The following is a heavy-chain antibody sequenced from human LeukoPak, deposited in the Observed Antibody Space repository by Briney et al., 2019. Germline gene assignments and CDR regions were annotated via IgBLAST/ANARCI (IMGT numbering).Heavy chain of an antibody. J-gene: IGHJ4*02. CDR1: GGSISSYY. CDR2: IYYSGST. CDR3: AREHDPPEKKYYFDY. Sequence: SETLSLTCTVSGGSISSYYWTWIRQPAGKGLEWIGRIYYSGSTYYNPSLKSRITISVDTSKNQFSLKLSSVTAADTAVYYCAREHDPPEKKYYFDYWGQGTLVTVSS. D-gene: IGHD3-3*01. V-gene: IGHV4-4*07.